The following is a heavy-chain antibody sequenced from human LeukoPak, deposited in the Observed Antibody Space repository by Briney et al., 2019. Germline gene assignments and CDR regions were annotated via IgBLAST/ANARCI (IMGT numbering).Heavy chain of an antibody. CDR2: IIPIFGTA. CDR1: GGTFSSYV. CDR3: ARGHDSSGYYYVPRAEYFQH. Sequence: SVKVSCKASGGTFSSYVISWVRQAPGQGLEWMGRIIPIFGTANYAQKFQGRVTITADKSTSTAYMELSSLRSEDTAVYYCARGHDSSGYYYVPRAEYFQHWGQGTLVTVSS. V-gene: IGHV1-69*06. J-gene: IGHJ1*01. D-gene: IGHD3-22*01.